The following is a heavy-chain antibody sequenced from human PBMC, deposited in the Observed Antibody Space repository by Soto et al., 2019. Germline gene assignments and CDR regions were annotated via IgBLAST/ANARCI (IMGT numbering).Heavy chain of an antibody. D-gene: IGHD1-1*01. CDR3: AHEKSQRGTEPLDY. CDR2: IYWNDDK. Sequence: ESGPALVNATQTLTLTCSVSGFSLSTSGLGVGWIRQPPGKSPQWLALIYWNDDKRYTPSLKSRLTVTKDTSKDQVVLTMANMEPIDTATYFCAHEKSQRGTEPLDYWGQGILLTFST. V-gene: IGHV2-5*01. CDR1: GFSLSTSGLG. J-gene: IGHJ4*02.